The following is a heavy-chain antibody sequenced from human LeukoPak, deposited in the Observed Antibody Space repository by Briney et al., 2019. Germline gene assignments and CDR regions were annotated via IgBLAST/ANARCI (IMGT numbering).Heavy chain of an antibody. CDR3: ARGPQAAARRGRGWFDP. D-gene: IGHD6-6*01. V-gene: IGHV1-8*03. Sequence: GASVKVSCKASGYTFTSYDINWVRQATGQGLEWMGWMNPNSGNTGYAQKFRGRVTITRNTSISTAYMELSSLRSEDTAVYYCARGPQAAARRGRGWFDPWGQGTLVTVSS. CDR2: MNPNSGNT. J-gene: IGHJ5*02. CDR1: GYTFTSYD.